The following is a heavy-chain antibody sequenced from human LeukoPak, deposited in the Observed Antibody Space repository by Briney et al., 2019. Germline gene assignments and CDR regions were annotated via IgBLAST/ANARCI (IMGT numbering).Heavy chain of an antibody. D-gene: IGHD3-22*01. Sequence: GRSLRLSCAGSGFTFSTYGMYWVRQVPGKGLEWVAVISYDGSNEYYADSVKGRFTISRDNSKNTVYLQMNSLRPEDTAVYYCAKPYTSGYFDYWGQGTLVTVSS. V-gene: IGHV3-30*18. J-gene: IGHJ4*02. CDR3: AKPYTSGYFDY. CDR2: ISYDGSNE. CDR1: GFTFSTYG.